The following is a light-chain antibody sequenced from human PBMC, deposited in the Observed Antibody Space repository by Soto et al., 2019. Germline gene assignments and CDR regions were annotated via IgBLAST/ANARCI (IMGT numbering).Light chain of an antibody. J-gene: IGKJ1*01. CDR1: QNISRW. CDR3: QQYINGWR. Sequence: DIQMTQSPSTLSAFVGDRVSITCRASQNISRWLAWYQQKPGKAPKLLIYDASTLESGAPSRFSGSGSGTEFILTISSLQPDDFATFCRQQYINGWRFGQGTKVDIK. CDR2: DAS. V-gene: IGKV1-5*01.